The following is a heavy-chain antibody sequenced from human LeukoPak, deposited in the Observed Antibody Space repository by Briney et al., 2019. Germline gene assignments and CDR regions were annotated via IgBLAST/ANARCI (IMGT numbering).Heavy chain of an antibody. V-gene: IGHV3-23*01. D-gene: IGHD3-22*01. CDR1: GFTFSNYA. CDR3: AKGGDSSTYYYIYYFDY. J-gene: IGHJ4*02. Sequence: GGSLRLSCAASGFTFSNYAMSWVRQAPGKGLEWVSAISGSGGSTYYADSVKGRFTISRDNSKNTLYLQMNSLRAEDTALYYCAKGGDSSTYYYIYYFDYWGQGTPVTVSS. CDR2: ISGSGGST.